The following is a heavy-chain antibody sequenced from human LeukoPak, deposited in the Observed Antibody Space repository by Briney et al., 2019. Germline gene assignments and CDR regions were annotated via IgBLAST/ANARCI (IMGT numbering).Heavy chain of an antibody. J-gene: IGHJ3*02. Sequence: SETLSLTCNVSGGSIGGHTFYWDWIRQPLGKGLEWIATIYYNGNTFYNPFLKSRVAISIDMSKSQFSLHLSSVTAADTAIYYCARLTALAGHRGAFDIWGPGTMVTVSS. CDR1: GGSIGGHTFY. V-gene: IGHV4-39*01. D-gene: IGHD6-19*01. CDR2: IYYNGNT. CDR3: ARLTALAGHRGAFDI.